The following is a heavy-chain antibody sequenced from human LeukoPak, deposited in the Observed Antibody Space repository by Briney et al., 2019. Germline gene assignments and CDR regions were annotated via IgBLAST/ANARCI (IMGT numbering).Heavy chain of an antibody. CDR2: ISDSGGST. V-gene: IGHV3-23*01. CDR3: AKDVRPAQNYFDY. J-gene: IGHJ4*02. Sequence: GGSLRLSCAASGFTFSSYAMSWVRQAPGKGLEWVSAISDSGGSTYYADSVKGRFTISRDNSKNTLYLQMNSLGAEDTAVYYCAKDVRPAQNYFDYWGQGTLVTVSS. CDR1: GFTFSSYA.